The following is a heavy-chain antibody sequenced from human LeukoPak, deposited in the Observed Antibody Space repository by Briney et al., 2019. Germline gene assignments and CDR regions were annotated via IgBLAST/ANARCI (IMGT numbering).Heavy chain of an antibody. Sequence: GGSLRLSCAASGFTFSSHWMHWVRQAPGKGLVWVSRIKSDGSSTSYADSVKGRFTISRDNAKNTLYLQMNSLRAEDTAVYYCARDQPYCTSGYCYFDYWGQGTLVTVSS. V-gene: IGHV3-74*01. CDR3: ARDQPYCTSGYCYFDY. J-gene: IGHJ4*02. D-gene: IGHD2-8*01. CDR1: GFTFSSHW. CDR2: IKSDGSST.